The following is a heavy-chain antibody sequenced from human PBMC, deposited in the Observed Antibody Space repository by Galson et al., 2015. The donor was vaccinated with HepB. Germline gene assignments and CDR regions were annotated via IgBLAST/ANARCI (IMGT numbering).Heavy chain of an antibody. Sequence: LSLTCTVSGGSISSYYWSWIRQPPGKGLEWIGYIYYSGSTNYNPSLKSRVTISVDTSKNQFSLKVSSVTAADTAVYYCARGVVVVPAAMFDPWGQGTLVTVSS. J-gene: IGHJ5*02. D-gene: IGHD2-2*01. CDR3: ARGVVVVPAAMFDP. V-gene: IGHV4-59*01. CDR2: IYYSGST. CDR1: GGSISSYY.